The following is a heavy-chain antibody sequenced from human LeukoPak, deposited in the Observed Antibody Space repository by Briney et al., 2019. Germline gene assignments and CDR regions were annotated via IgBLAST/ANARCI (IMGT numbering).Heavy chain of an antibody. D-gene: IGHD2-21*02. CDR2: IYYSGST. Sequence: SETLSLTCTVSGGSISSSYSYWGWIRQPPGKGLEWIGSIYYSGSTYYTPSLKSRVTISVDTSKNQFSLKLSSVTATDTAVYYCARFAYCGSNCWYYFDYWGQGTLVTVSS. V-gene: IGHV4-39*01. J-gene: IGHJ4*02. CDR3: ARFAYCGSNCWYYFDY. CDR1: GGSISSSYSY.